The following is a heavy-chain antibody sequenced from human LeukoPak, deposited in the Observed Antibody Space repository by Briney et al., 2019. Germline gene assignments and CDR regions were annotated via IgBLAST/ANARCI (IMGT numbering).Heavy chain of an antibody. Sequence: PSEILSLTCTTSGVSISRFYWSWVRQPPGKGLEWIGNIYSGVPTYFNPSLKSRVVISVDTSKNQFSLNLTSVTAADTAMYYCVQTTGWPGFDYWGQGILVTVSS. D-gene: IGHD1-14*01. J-gene: IGHJ4*02. V-gene: IGHV4-4*09. CDR1: GVSISRFY. CDR2: IYSGVPT. CDR3: VQTTGWPGFDY.